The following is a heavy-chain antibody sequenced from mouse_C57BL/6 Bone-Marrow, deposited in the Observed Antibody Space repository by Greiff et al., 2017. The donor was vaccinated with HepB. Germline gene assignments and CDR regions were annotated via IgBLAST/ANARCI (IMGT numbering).Heavy chain of an antibody. CDR3: THYYGSSYDAMDY. J-gene: IGHJ4*01. CDR2: IYPGNSDT. Sequence: EVQLQQSGTVLARPGASVKMSCKTSGYTFTSYWMHWVKQRPGQGLEWIGAIYPGNSDTSYNQKFKGKAKLTAVTSASTAYMELSSLTNEDSAFYYCTHYYGSSYDAMDYWGQGTSVTVSS. V-gene: IGHV1-5*01. CDR1: GYTFTSYW. D-gene: IGHD1-1*01.